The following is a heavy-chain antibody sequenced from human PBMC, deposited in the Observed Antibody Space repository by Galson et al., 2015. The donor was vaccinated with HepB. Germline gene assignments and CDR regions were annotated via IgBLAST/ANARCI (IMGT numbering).Heavy chain of an antibody. CDR1: GGSISSYY. CDR2: IYYSGST. J-gene: IGHJ2*01. D-gene: IGHD6-19*01. Sequence: ETLSLTCTVSGGSISSYYWSWIRQPPGKGLEWIGYIYYSGSTNYNPSLKSRVTISVDTSKNQFSLKLSSVTAADTAVYYCARRNSSGWSNWYFDLWGRGTLVTVSS. V-gene: IGHV4-59*01. CDR3: ARRNSSGWSNWYFDL.